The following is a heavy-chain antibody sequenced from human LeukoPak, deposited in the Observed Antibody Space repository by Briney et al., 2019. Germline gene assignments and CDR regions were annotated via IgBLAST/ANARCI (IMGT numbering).Heavy chain of an antibody. V-gene: IGHV1-69*05. Sequence: RASVKVSCKASGGTFSSYAISWVRQAPGQGLEWMGGIIPIFGTANYAQKFQGRVTMTTDTSTSTAYMELRSLRSDDTAVYYCARGPSIAVAGTDYWGQGTLVTVSA. J-gene: IGHJ4*02. CDR1: GGTFSSYA. CDR2: IIPIFGTA. D-gene: IGHD6-19*01. CDR3: ARGPSIAVAGTDY.